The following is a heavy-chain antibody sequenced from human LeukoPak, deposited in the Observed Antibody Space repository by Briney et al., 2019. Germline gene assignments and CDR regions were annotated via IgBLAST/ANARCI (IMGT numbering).Heavy chain of an antibody. Sequence: GGSLRLSCAASGFTFSSYWMHWVRQAPGKGLVWVSRISSDGSSTSYADSVKGRLSTSRDNAKNTLYLQMNSLRAEDTAVYYCAKAVGTTDMGSWGQGALVTVSS. CDR1: GFTFSSYW. CDR2: ISSDGSST. J-gene: IGHJ5*02. V-gene: IGHV3-74*01. D-gene: IGHD5-18*01. CDR3: AKAVGTTDMGS.